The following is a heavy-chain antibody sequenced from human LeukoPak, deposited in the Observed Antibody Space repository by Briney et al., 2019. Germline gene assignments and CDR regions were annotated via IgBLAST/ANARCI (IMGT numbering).Heavy chain of an antibody. Sequence: PSETLSLTCTVSGGSISSSSYYWVWIRQHPGKGLEWIGYIYYSGSTYYNPSLKSRVTISVDTSKNQFSLKLSSVTAADTAVYYCARDERPTGSKAFDIWGQGTMVTVSS. CDR1: GGSISSSSYY. V-gene: IGHV4-31*03. J-gene: IGHJ3*02. CDR2: IYYSGST. D-gene: IGHD5-24*01. CDR3: ARDERPTGSKAFDI.